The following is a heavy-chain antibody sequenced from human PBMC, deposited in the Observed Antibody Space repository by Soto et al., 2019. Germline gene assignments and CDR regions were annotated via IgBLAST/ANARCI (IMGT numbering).Heavy chain of an antibody. V-gene: IGHV1-69*01. Sequence: QVQLVQSGAEVKKPGSSVKVSCKASGGTFSSYAISWVRQAPGQGLEWMGGIIPIFGTANYAQKFQGRVTITADESTSPAYMELSSLRTDDTAVYYCARDSGEQQLYGIDVWGQGTTVTVAS. D-gene: IGHD6-13*01. CDR3: ARDSGEQQLYGIDV. CDR2: IIPIFGTA. CDR1: GGTFSSYA. J-gene: IGHJ6*02.